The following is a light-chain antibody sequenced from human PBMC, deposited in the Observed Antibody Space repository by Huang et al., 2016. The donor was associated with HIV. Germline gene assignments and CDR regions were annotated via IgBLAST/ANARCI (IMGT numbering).Light chain of an antibody. Sequence: DIQMTQSPSSLSASVGDRVTITCRASQSISTYLNWYKQKPGKAPTLLIYAASTLQSGVPSRFSGSGSGTDFTLTISSLQPEDVATYYCQQTYSTLTFGPGTKVDIK. CDR3: QQTYSTLT. CDR2: AAS. V-gene: IGKV1-39*01. CDR1: QSISTY. J-gene: IGKJ3*01.